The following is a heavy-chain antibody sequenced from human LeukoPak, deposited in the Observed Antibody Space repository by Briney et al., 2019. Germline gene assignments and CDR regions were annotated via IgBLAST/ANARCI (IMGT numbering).Heavy chain of an antibody. CDR3: ARDRPASSSLDY. CDR1: GGSISSGSYY. D-gene: IGHD6-6*01. CDR2: IYTSGST. V-gene: IGHV4-61*02. Sequence: PSETLSLTCTVSGGSISSGSYYWSWIRQPAGKGLEWIGRIYTSGSTNYNPSLKSRVTISVDTSKNQFSLKLSSVTAADTAVYYCARDRPASSSLDYWGQGTLVTVSS. J-gene: IGHJ4*02.